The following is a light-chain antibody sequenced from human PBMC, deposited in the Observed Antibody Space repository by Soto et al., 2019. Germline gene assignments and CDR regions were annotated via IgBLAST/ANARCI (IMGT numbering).Light chain of an antibody. J-gene: IGKJ1*01. CDR3: QQYGSSPRT. Sequence: EIVLTQSPDTLSLSLGERATLSCRASQRVSNDYLAWYQQKPGQAPRLLISGASFRATGIPDRFSGSGSGTDFTLTISRLEPEDFAMFYCQQYGSSPRTFGQGTKVEIK. V-gene: IGKV3-20*01. CDR1: QRVSNDY. CDR2: GAS.